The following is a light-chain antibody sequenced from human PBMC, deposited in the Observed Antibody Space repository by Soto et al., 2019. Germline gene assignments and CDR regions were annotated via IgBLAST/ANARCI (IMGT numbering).Light chain of an antibody. CDR1: QSVSSS. CDR2: DAS. Sequence: EIVLTQSPATLSLSPGDIATLSFSASQSVSSSLAWYQHKPGQAPRLLIYDASSRATGIPARFSGSGSGTDFTLTISGVEPGDFAVYYCQQRSNWPITFGQGTRLEIK. J-gene: IGKJ5*01. CDR3: QQRSNWPIT. V-gene: IGKV3-11*01.